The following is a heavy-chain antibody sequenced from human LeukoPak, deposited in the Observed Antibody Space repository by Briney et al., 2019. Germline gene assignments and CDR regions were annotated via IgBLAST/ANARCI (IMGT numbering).Heavy chain of an antibody. CDR1: GGTFSSYA. J-gene: IGHJ3*02. V-gene: IGHV1-69*04. Sequence: SVKVSCKASGGTFSSYAISWVRQAPGQGLEWMGRIIPILGIANYAQKFQGRATITADKSTSTAYMELSSLRSEDTAVYYCARQDYYGSGSYYNVVRSVAFDIWGQGTMVTVSS. D-gene: IGHD3-10*01. CDR2: IIPILGIA. CDR3: ARQDYYGSGSYYNVVRSVAFDI.